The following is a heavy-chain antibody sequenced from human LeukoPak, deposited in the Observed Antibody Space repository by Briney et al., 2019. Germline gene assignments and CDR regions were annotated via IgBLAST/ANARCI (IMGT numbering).Heavy chain of an antibody. CDR2: IYYSGST. Sequence: SETLSLTCTVSGGSISIYYWSWIRQPPGKGLEWIGYIYYSGSTNYNPSLKSRVTISVDTSKNQFSLKLSSVTAADTAVYYCARLWANYYYYMDVWGKGTTVTVSS. D-gene: IGHD5-12*01. CDR1: GGSISIYY. CDR3: ARLWANYYYYMDV. J-gene: IGHJ6*03. V-gene: IGHV4-59*01.